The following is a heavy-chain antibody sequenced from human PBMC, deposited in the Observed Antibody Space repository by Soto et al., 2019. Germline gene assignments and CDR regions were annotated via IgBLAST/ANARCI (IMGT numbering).Heavy chain of an antibody. V-gene: IGHV3-33*01. CDR1: GFTFSSYG. Sequence: QVQLVESGGGVVQPGRSLRLSCGASGFTFSSYGMHWVRQAPGKGLEWVAVIWYDGSNKYYADSVKGRFTISRDNSKNTLYLQMNSLRAEDTAVYYCARDGDIVVVVAATGHYYGMDVWGQGTTVTVSS. J-gene: IGHJ6*02. CDR3: ARDGDIVVVVAATGHYYGMDV. CDR2: IWYDGSNK. D-gene: IGHD2-15*01.